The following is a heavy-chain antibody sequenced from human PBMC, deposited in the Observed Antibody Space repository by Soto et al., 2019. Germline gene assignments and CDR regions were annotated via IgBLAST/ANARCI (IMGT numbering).Heavy chain of an antibody. CDR2: IILRSATS. J-gene: IGHJ6*02. V-gene: IGHV1-69*13. D-gene: IGHD2-2*01. CDR3: AREGFVLVPTTVNSDYYYYAMDV. CDR1: GDTFSTYT. Sequence: GASVKVSCKASGDTFSTYTITWMRQAPGQGLKWMEGIILRSATSNYAQKFQGRVTITADESTNTAYMELSSLRSEDTAVYYCAREGFVLVPTTVNSDYYYYAMDVWGQGTTVTVSS.